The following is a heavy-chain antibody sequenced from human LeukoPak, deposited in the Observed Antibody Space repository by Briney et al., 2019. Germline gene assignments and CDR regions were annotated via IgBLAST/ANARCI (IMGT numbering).Heavy chain of an antibody. Sequence: PGGSLRLSCTASGFTFSSFDMNWVRQAPGKGLEWVSYISSSGSIIYYADSVKGRFTISRDNAKNSLYLQMHSLRAEDTAVYYCARPPALCYWGQGTLVTVSS. CDR3: ARPPALCY. CDR1: GFTFSSFD. J-gene: IGHJ4*02. CDR2: ISSSGSII. D-gene: IGHD2-21*01. V-gene: IGHV3-48*03.